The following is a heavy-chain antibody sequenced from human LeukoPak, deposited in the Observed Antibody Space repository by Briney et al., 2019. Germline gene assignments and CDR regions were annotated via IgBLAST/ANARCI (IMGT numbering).Heavy chain of an antibody. D-gene: IGHD3-22*01. Sequence: SVKVSCKASGGTFSSYAISWVRQAPGQGLEWMGGIIPIFGTANYAQKFQGRVTITADESTSTAYMELSSLRSEDTAVYYCARYYYDSSGVRIFDYWGQGTLVTVSS. CDR2: IIPIFGTA. J-gene: IGHJ4*02. CDR3: ARYYYDSSGVRIFDY. V-gene: IGHV1-69*13. CDR1: GGTFSSYA.